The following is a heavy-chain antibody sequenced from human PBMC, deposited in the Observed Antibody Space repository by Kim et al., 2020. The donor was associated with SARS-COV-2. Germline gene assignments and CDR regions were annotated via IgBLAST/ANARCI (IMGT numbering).Heavy chain of an antibody. CDR2: INHDGSQR. CDR1: GFSFRSHW. V-gene: IGHV3-7*01. Sequence: GASLRLSCAASGFSFRSHWMSWVRQAPGKGLEWVANINHDGSQRYFVDSAKARFTISRDNARDSLYLDMNSLRVEDTALYYCARSGVNYGWDVWGQGTTVTVSS. D-gene: IGHD3-10*01. J-gene: IGHJ6*02. CDR3: ARSGVNYGWDV.